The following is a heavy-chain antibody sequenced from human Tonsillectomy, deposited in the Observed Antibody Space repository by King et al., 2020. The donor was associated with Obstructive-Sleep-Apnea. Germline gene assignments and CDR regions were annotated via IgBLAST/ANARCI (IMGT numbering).Heavy chain of an antibody. D-gene: IGHD3-22*01. CDR1: GFTFDDYA. V-gene: IGHV3-9*01. CDR3: TKGYYDTNGYYFDY. Sequence: VQLVESGGGLVQPGRPLRLSCTTSGFTFDDYAMHWVRQAPGKGLEWVSGISWNSGSIGYADSVKGRFTISRDNAKNSLYLQMNSLRAEDTALYYCTKGYYDTNGYYFDYWGQGTLVTVSS. CDR2: ISWNSGSI. J-gene: IGHJ4*02.